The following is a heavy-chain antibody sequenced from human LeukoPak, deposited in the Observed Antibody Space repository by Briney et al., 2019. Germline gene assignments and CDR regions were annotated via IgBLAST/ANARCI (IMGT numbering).Heavy chain of an antibody. Sequence: GESLKISCKGSGYSFTNYWIGWVRQMPGKGLEWMGIIYPGDSDSRYSPSFQGQVTISADKSISTAYLQWSSLKASDTAMYFCARHLGSIGGAFDIWGQGTMVTVSS. CDR1: GYSFTNYW. D-gene: IGHD1-26*01. V-gene: IGHV5-51*01. CDR3: ARHLGSIGGAFDI. CDR2: IYPGDSDS. J-gene: IGHJ3*02.